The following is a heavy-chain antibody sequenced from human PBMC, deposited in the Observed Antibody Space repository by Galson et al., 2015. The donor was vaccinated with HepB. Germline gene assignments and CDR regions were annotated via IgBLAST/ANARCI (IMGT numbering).Heavy chain of an antibody. CDR1: GYSFTSYW. V-gene: IGHV5-51*01. CDR3: ARQSCSGDSCYSGPRGIYYYYYTMDV. J-gene: IGHJ6*02. CDR2: IYPGDSDT. D-gene: IGHD2-15*01. Sequence: QSGAEVKKPGESLKISCKGSGYSFTSYWIGWVRQMPGKGLEWMGIIYPGDSDTRYSPSFQGQVTISADKSISTAYLQWSSLKASDTAMYYCARQSCSGDSCYSGPRGIYYYYYTMDVWGQGTTVTVSS.